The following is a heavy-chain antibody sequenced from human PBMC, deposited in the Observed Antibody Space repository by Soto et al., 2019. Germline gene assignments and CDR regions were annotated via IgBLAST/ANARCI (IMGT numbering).Heavy chain of an antibody. J-gene: IGHJ6*03. CDR1: GFTFSSYS. D-gene: IGHD6-13*01. Sequence: EVQLVESGGGLVKPGGSLRLSCAASGFTFSSYSMNWVRQAPGKGLEWVSSISSSSSYIYYADSVKGRFTISRDNAKNSLYLQMNSLRAEDTAVYYCARDWGSSSHGIGYYYYYIDVLGKGTTVTVSS. CDR2: ISSSSSYI. V-gene: IGHV3-21*01. CDR3: ARDWGSSSHGIGYYYYYIDV.